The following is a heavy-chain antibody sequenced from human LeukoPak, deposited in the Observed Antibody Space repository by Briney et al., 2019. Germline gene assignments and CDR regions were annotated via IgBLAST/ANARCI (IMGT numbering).Heavy chain of an antibody. V-gene: IGHV1-24*01. Sequence: GASVKVSCKVSGYTLTELSMHWVRQAPGKGLEWMGGFDPGDGETIYAQKFQGRVTMTEDTSTDTAYMELSSLRSEDTAVYYCATGVVTGIEFDYWGQGTLVTVSS. CDR1: GYTLTELS. J-gene: IGHJ4*02. CDR3: ATGVVTGIEFDY. D-gene: IGHD3-3*01. CDR2: FDPGDGET.